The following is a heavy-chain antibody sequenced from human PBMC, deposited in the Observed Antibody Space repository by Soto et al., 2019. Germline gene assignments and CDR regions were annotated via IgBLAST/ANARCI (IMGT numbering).Heavy chain of an antibody. CDR1: GYSFSSHL. Sequence: GESLKISCKGSGYSFSSHLIGWVRQLPGKGLEWMGIIYPGDFDTRYSPSFQGQVTISADKSISTAYLQWSSLKASDTAMYYCARHGDDYSNYPYYYYYMDVWGKGTTVTVSS. V-gene: IGHV5-51*01. J-gene: IGHJ6*03. CDR3: ARHGDDYSNYPYYYYYMDV. D-gene: IGHD4-4*01. CDR2: IYPGDFDT.